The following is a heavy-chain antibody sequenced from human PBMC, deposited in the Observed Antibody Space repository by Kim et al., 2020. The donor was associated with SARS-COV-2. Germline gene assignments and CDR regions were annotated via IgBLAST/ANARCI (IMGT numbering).Heavy chain of an antibody. CDR2: ISYDGSNK. J-gene: IGHJ3*02. CDR1: GFTFSSYG. D-gene: IGHD3-22*01. CDR3: AKLYDSGFDI. V-gene: IGHV3-30*18. Sequence: GGSLRLSCAASGFTFSSYGMHWVRQAPGKGLERVAVISYDGSNKYYADSVKGRFTISRDNSKNTLYLQMNSLRAEDTAVYYCAKLYDSGFDIWGQGTMVT.